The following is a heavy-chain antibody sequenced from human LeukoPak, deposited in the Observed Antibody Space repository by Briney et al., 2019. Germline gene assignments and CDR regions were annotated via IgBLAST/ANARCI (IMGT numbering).Heavy chain of an antibody. V-gene: IGHV4-31*03. J-gene: IGHJ3*02. CDR1: GGSISSGGYY. D-gene: IGHD3-22*01. CDR2: IYYSGST. Sequence: SETLSLTCTVSGGSISSGGYYWSWIRQHPGKGLEWIGYIYYSGSTYYNPSLKSRVTISVDTSKNQFSLKLSSVTAADTAVYYCAREGESYYYDSSGYYTAHAFDIWGQGTMVTVSS. CDR3: AREGESYYYDSSGYYTAHAFDI.